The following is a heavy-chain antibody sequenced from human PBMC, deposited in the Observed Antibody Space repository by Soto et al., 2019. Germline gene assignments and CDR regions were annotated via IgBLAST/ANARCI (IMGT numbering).Heavy chain of an antibody. J-gene: IGHJ6*02. CDR2: INHSGST. V-gene: IGHV4-34*01. CDR3: ARAQLSGSYPAKRYYYGMDV. CDR1: GGSFSGYY. Sequence: PSETLSLTCAVYGGSFSGYYWSWLRQPPGKGLEWIGEINHSGSTNYNPSLKSRVTISVDTSKNQFSLKLSSVTAADTAVYYCARAQLSGSYPAKRYYYGMDVWGQGTTVTVS. D-gene: IGHD1-26*01.